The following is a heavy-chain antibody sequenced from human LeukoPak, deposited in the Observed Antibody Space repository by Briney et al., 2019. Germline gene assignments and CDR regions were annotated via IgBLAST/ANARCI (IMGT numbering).Heavy chain of an antibody. CDR3: VRSSAAAKYYFDY. D-gene: IGHD6-13*01. J-gene: IGHJ4*02. CDR2: ISYVGSNE. CDR1: GFIFSRHT. V-gene: IGHV3-30-3*01. Sequence: AGGSLRLSCAASGFIFSRHTMHWVRQAPGKGLQWVALISYVGSNEYFADSVKGRFTISRDDSRNTLSLQVNSLRLEDTAVYYCVRSSAAAKYYFDYWGQGTLVTVSS.